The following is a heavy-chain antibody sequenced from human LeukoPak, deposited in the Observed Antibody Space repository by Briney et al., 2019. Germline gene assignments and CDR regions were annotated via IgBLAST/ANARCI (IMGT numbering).Heavy chain of an antibody. CDR3: ARRLSDWDGMDA. Sequence: NSSETLSLTCTVSGGSISSYYWSWIRQPPGKGLEWIGYIYYSGSTNYNPSLKSRVTISVDTSKNQFSLKLSSVTAADTAVYYCARRLSDWDGMDAWGQGTTVTVSS. CDR1: GGSISSYY. J-gene: IGHJ6*02. CDR2: IYYSGST. D-gene: IGHD2-21*01. V-gene: IGHV4-59*01.